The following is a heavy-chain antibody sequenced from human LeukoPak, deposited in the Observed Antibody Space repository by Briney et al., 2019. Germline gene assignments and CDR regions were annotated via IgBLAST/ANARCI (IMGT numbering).Heavy chain of an antibody. CDR2: IKQDGSEK. J-gene: IGHJ4*02. Sequence: GGSLRLSCAASGFTFSSYWMSWVRQAPGKGLEGLANIKQDGSEKYYVDSVKGRFTISRDNAKNSLYLQMNSLRAEDTAVYYCARDRFRGVVVPAAIGNWGQGTLVTVSS. CDR1: GFTFSSYW. D-gene: IGHD2-2*01. CDR3: ARDRFRGVVVPAAIGN. V-gene: IGHV3-7*01.